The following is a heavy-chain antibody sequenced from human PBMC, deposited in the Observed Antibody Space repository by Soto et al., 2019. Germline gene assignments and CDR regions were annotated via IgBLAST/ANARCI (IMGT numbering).Heavy chain of an antibody. CDR1: GFTFSSYG. D-gene: IGHD3-10*01. CDR2: ISYDGSNK. J-gene: IGHJ4*02. V-gene: IGHV3-30*18. CDR3: AKPLWFGELSNHILDY. Sequence: GVSLRLSCAASGFTFSSYGMHWVRQAPGKGLEWVAVISYDGSNKYYADSVKGRFTISRGNSKNTLYLQMNSLRAEDTAVYYCAKPLWFGELSNHILDYWGQGTLVTVSS.